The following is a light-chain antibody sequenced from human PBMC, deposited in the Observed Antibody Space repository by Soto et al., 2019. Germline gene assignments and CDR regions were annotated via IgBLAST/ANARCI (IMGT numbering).Light chain of an antibody. CDR1: QSVDSH. CDR3: QQYGSSGT. J-gene: IGKJ1*01. V-gene: IGKV3-20*01. Sequence: PGERATLSCRASQSVDSHLVWYQQKPGQAPRLLIYGASNRATGIPDRFSGSGSGTDFTLTIRRLEPEDFAVYYCQQYGSSGTFGQGTKVDIK. CDR2: GAS.